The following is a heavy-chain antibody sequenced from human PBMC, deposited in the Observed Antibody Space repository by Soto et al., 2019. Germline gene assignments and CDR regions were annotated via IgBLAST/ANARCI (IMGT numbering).Heavy chain of an antibody. CDR1: GGSFTYT. J-gene: IGHJ6*02. V-gene: IGHV1-69*13. CDR3: ARLHSHGTYGMDV. Sequence: ASVKVSCKASGGSFTYTLSWVPQAPGQGLEWMGGIIPIFGTANYAQKFQGRVTITADESTKTAYMELSTLRSEDTAVYYCARLHSHGTYGMDVWGQGTTVTVSS. CDR2: IIPIFGTA. D-gene: IGHD5-18*01.